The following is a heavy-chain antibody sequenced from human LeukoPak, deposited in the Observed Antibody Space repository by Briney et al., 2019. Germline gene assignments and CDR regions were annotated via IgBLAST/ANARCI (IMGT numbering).Heavy chain of an antibody. CDR2: IYTSGST. Sequence: PSETLSLTCTVSGGSISSGSYYWSWIRQPAGKGLEWIGRIYTSGSTNYNPSLKSQVTISVDTSKNQFSLKLSSVTAADTAVYYCARSDIVVVPAAIPPPAFDIWGQGTMVTVSS. J-gene: IGHJ3*02. CDR3: ARSDIVVVPAAIPPPAFDI. V-gene: IGHV4-61*02. CDR1: GGSISSGSYY. D-gene: IGHD2-2*02.